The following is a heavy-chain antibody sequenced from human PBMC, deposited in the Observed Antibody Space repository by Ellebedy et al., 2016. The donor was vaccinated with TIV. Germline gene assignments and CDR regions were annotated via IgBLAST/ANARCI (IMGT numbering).Heavy chain of an antibody. CDR1: GFTFSSYG. CDR2: IWYDGSNK. V-gene: IGHV3-33*06. J-gene: IGHJ4*02. Sequence: PGGSLRLSCAASGFTFSSYGMHWVRQAPGKGLEWVAVIWYDGSNKYYADSVKGRFTISRDNSKNTLYLQMNSLRAEDTAVYYCAKCGDLWFGGSFDYWGQGTLVTVSS. CDR3: AKCGDLWFGGSFDY. D-gene: IGHD3-10*01.